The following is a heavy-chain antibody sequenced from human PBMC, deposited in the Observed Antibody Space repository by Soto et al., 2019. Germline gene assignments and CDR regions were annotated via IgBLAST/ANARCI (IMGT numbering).Heavy chain of an antibody. J-gene: IGHJ6*02. CDR1: GSPVTTYY. CDR2: INNRGNT. V-gene: IGHV4-34*01. D-gene: IGHD3-10*01. Sequence: PSETLSFTCAVDGSPVTTYYWTWIRQPPGKGLEWVGEINNRGNTNYNPSLKSRLTVSLDTSKTQFSLKLTSVTAADTAVYYCLMVTYSGMDVWGQGTTVTVSS. CDR3: LMVTYSGMDV.